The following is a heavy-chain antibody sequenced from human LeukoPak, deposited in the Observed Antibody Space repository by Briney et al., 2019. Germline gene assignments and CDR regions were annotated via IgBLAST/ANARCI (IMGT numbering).Heavy chain of an antibody. CDR2: INTDGSVM. Sequence: GGSLRLSCAASGFTFSSYWMHWVRQAPGKGLLWVSCINTDGSVMRYADSVRGRFTISRDNAKNTLYLQMNSLRVEDTAVYYCATAGGLPTAMGFDPWGQGTLVSVST. V-gene: IGHV3-74*01. CDR1: GFTFSSYW. J-gene: IGHJ5*02. CDR3: ATAGGLPTAMGFDP. D-gene: IGHD2-2*01.